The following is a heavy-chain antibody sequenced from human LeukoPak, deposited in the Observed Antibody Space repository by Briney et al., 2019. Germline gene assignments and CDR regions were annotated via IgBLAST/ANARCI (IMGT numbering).Heavy chain of an antibody. CDR3: ARHFYGGNPDAFDI. Sequence: PSETLSLTCTVSGGSISSYYWSWIRQPPGKGLEWIGYIYYSGSTNYNPSLKSRVTISVDTSKNQFSLKLSSVTAADTAVYYCARHFYGGNPDAFDIWGQGTMVTVSS. D-gene: IGHD4-23*01. CDR2: IYYSGST. CDR1: GGSISSYY. J-gene: IGHJ3*02. V-gene: IGHV4-59*08.